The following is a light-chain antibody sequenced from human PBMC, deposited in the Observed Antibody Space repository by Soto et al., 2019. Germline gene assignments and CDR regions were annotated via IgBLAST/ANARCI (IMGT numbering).Light chain of an antibody. CDR3: QQYGSSSWT. Sequence: EIVLTQSPGTLSLSPEDIATLSCMASQSISSSYLAWYKQRPGQAPRIXSYGASSRATGIPDRFSGSGSGTEFTLTISRLEPEDFEVYYCQQYGSSSWTFGQGTKVDIK. J-gene: IGKJ1*01. CDR2: GAS. CDR1: QSISSSY. V-gene: IGKV3-20*01.